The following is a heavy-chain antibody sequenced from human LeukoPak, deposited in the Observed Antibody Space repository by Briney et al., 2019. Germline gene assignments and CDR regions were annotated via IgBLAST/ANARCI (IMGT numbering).Heavy chain of an antibody. CDR2: IYYSGST. Sequence: SETLSLTCTVSGGSVSSGSYYWSWIRQPPGKGLEWIGYIYYSGSTNYNPSLKSRVTISVDTSKNQFSLRLNSVTAADTAVYYCARSSRGYSGHDSGYWGQGTLVTVSS. D-gene: IGHD5-12*01. CDR1: GGSVSSGSYY. CDR3: ARSSRGYSGHDSGY. J-gene: IGHJ4*02. V-gene: IGHV4-61*01.